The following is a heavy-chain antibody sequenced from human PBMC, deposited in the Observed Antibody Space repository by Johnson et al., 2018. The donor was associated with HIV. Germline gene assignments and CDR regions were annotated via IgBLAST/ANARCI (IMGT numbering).Heavy chain of an antibody. Sequence: QVQLVESGGGLVKPGGSLRLSCAASGFTFSDYYMSWIRQAPGKGLQWVSYISGSGSIIYSTDSVQGRSTISRDNVKNSLYLQMDSLRPEDTAVYYCARSRHGGIQPSDAFDVWGQGTMVTVSS. D-gene: IGHD3-16*01. CDR3: ARSRHGGIQPSDAFDV. CDR1: GFTFSDYY. V-gene: IGHV3-11*04. J-gene: IGHJ3*01. CDR2: ISGSGSII.